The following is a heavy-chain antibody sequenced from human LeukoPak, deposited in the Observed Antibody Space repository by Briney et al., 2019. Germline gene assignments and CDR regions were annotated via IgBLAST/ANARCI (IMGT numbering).Heavy chain of an antibody. V-gene: IGHV3-74*01. Sequence: GGSLRLSCAASGFTFSSYWMHWVRQAPGKGLVWVSRINTDGSNTNYADSVKGRFTISRDNAKNTLYLQMNSLRAEDTAVYYCARDPYSGSYGNYYYYFMDVWGKGTTVTISS. D-gene: IGHD1-26*01. J-gene: IGHJ6*03. CDR1: GFTFSSYW. CDR2: INTDGSNT. CDR3: ARDPYSGSYGNYYYYFMDV.